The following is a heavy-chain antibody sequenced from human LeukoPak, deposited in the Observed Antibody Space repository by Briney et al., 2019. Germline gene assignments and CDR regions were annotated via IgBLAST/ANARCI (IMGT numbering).Heavy chain of an antibody. CDR2: INPNSGGT. V-gene: IGHV1-2*02. Sequence: ASVKVSCKAGYTFTGYYMHWVRQAPGQGLEWMGWINPNSGGTNYAQKFQGRVTMTRDTSISTAYMELSRLRSDDTAVYYCARSGWAAGTGADAFDIWGQGIMVTVSS. D-gene: IGHD6-13*01. CDR1: YTFTGYY. J-gene: IGHJ3*02. CDR3: ARSGWAAGTGADAFDI.